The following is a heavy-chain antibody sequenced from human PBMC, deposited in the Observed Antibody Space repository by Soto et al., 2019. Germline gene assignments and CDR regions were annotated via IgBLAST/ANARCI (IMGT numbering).Heavy chain of an antibody. CDR2: ISGSADSI. J-gene: IGHJ5*02. D-gene: IGHD6-19*01. CDR1: GFTFSTNE. Sequence: EVQLLESGGGLVQPGGSLRLSCAASGFTFSTNEMDWVRQAPGKGLEWVSYISGSADSIHYADSVKGRFTISRDNAKNSLYLQMNSLRVEDTAIYYCATRSGWFAHWGQGTLVTVSS. CDR3: ATRSGWFAH. V-gene: IGHV3-48*03.